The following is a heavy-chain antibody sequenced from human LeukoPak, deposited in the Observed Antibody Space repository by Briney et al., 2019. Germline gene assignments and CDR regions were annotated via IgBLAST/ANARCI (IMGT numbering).Heavy chain of an antibody. CDR1: GFTFSSYA. Sequence: GGSLRLSCAASGFTFSSYAMSWVRQAPGKGLEWVSAIRGSGGSTYYADSVKGRLTISRDNSKNTLYLQMNSLRAEDTAVYYCAKDHRRGGQQLVLWFDHWGQGNLVTVSS. D-gene: IGHD6-13*01. V-gene: IGHV3-23*01. CDR3: AKDHRRGGQQLVLWFDH. CDR2: IRGSGGST. J-gene: IGHJ5*02.